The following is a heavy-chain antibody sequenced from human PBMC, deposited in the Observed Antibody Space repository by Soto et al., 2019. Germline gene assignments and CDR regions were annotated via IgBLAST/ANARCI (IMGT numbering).Heavy chain of an antibody. CDR1: GFSLSTSGVG. D-gene: IGHD3-16*01. J-gene: IGHJ5*02. Sequence: QITLKESGPTLVKPTQTLTLTCTFSGFSLSTSGVGVGWIRQPPGKALEWLALIYWDDDKRYSPSLKSRLTISXDTSKNQVVLTMTNMDPVDTATYSCAHSLYDYVWGTNWFDPWGQGTLVTVSS. V-gene: IGHV2-5*02. CDR3: AHSLYDYVWGTNWFDP. CDR2: IYWDDDK.